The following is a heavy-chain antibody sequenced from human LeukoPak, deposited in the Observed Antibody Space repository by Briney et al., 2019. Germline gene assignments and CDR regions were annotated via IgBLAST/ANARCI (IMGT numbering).Heavy chain of an antibody. CDR2: INPNSGGT. CDR1: GYTFTGYY. J-gene: IGHJ6*03. V-gene: IGHV1-2*02. CDR3: ARDHSSSWSPDYMDV. Sequence: GASVKVSCKASGYTFTGYYMHWVRQAPGQGLEWMGWINPNSGGTNYAQKFQGRVTMTRDTSISTAYMELSRLRSDDTAVYYCARDHSSSWSPDYMDVWGKGTTVTVSS. D-gene: IGHD6-13*01.